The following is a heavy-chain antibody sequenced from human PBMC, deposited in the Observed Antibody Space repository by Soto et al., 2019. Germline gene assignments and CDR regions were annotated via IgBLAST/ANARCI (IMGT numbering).Heavy chain of an antibody. CDR1: GYTFTGYY. J-gene: IGHJ6*02. V-gene: IGHV1-2*04. Sequence: GASVKVSCKASGYTFTGYYMHWLRQAPGQGLEWMGWINPNSGGTNYAQKFQGWVTMTRDTSISTAYMELSRLRSDDTAVYYCARETRGHYYDSSGTLDYYGMDVWGQGTTVTVSS. CDR3: ARETRGHYYDSSGTLDYYGMDV. D-gene: IGHD3-22*01. CDR2: INPNSGGT.